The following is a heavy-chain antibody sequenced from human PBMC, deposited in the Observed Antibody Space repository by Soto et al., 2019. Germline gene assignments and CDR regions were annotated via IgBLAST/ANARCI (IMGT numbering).Heavy chain of an antibody. V-gene: IGHV3-73*01. CDR2: IRSKANSYAT. J-gene: IGHJ6*02. Sequence: EVQLVESGGGLVQPGGSLKLSCAASGFTFSGSAMHWVRRASGKGLEWVGRIRSKANSYATAYAASVKGRFTISRDDSKNTAYLQMNSLKTEDTAVYYCTSRSTRGENYYYGMDVWGQGTTVTVSS. CDR3: TSRSTRGENYYYGMDV. D-gene: IGHD2-21*01. CDR1: GFTFSGSA.